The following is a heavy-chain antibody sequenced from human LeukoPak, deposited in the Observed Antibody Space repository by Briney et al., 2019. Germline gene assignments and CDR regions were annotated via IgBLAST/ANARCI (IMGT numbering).Heavy chain of an antibody. CDR3: ARALRAVWGYYFDY. D-gene: IGHD7-27*01. CDR1: GFTFSSYS. CDR2: ISSSGSTK. J-gene: IGHJ4*02. Sequence: PGGSLRLSCAASGFTFSSYSMNWVRQAPGKGLEWVSYISSSGSTKYYADSVKGRFTISRDNAKNSLSLQMNTLRAEDTAVYYCARALRAVWGYYFDYWGRGTLVTVSS. V-gene: IGHV3-48*04.